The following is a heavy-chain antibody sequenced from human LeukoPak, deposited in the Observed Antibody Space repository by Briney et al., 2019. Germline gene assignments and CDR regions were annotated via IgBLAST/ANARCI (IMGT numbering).Heavy chain of an antibody. CDR1: GFTFSSYA. CDR3: ARGSMQADY. CDR2: ISYDGSNK. V-gene: IGHV3-30-3*01. J-gene: IGHJ4*02. Sequence: GGSLRLSCAASGFTFSSYAMHWVRQAPGKGLEWVAVISYDGSNKYYADSVKGRFTISRDNSKNTLYLQTNSLRAEDTAVYYCARGSMQADYWGQGTLVTVSS. D-gene: IGHD2-8*01.